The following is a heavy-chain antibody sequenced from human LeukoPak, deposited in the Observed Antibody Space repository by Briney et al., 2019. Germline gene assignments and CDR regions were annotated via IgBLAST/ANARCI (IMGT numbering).Heavy chain of an antibody. CDR3: VGYCSGTSCGGSGCGMDV. CDR2: VSGNGGST. D-gene: IGHD2-2*01. J-gene: IGHJ6*02. V-gene: IGHV3-64D*06. CDR1: GFTFSIYA. Sequence: WGSHTLSCSASGFTFSIYAMHWVRQAPGKGLQYVSAVSGNGGSTYYADSVKGRFTISRDNSKNTLYLQMSSLRADDTAVYYCVGYCSGTSCGGSGCGMDVWGQGTPFTVSS.